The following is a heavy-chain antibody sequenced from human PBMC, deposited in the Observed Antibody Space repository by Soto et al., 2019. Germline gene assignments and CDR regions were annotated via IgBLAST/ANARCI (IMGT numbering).Heavy chain of an antibody. V-gene: IGHV1-24*01. J-gene: IGHJ6*02. CDR1: GYTLTELS. D-gene: IGHD6-25*01. CDR3: ATSGQRDYYYYGMDV. Sequence: GASVKVSCKVSGYTLTELSMHWVRQAPGKGLEWMGGFDPEDGETIYAQKFQGRVTMTEDTSTDTAYMELSRLRSEDTAVYYCATSGQRDYYYYGMDVWGQGTTVTVSS. CDR2: FDPEDGET.